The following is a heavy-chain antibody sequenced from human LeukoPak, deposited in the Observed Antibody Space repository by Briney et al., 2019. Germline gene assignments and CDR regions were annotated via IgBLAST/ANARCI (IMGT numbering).Heavy chain of an antibody. V-gene: IGHV3-43*02. CDR2: ISGDGGDT. D-gene: IGHD5-12*01. CDR3: AKDGYGIYDY. Sequence: GRSLRLSCAASGFTFDDYAMHWVRHAPGKGLEWVSLISGDGGDTYYADSVKGRFTISRDNSKNSLFLQMNSLRTEDTALYYCAKDGYGIYDYWGQGTLVTVSS. J-gene: IGHJ4*02. CDR1: GFTFDDYA.